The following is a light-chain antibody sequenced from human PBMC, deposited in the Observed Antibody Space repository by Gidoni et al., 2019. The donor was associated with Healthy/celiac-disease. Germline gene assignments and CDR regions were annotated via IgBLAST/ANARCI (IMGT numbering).Light chain of an antibody. CDR3: QQYNSYSGT. J-gene: IGKJ1*01. V-gene: IGKV1-5*03. CDR1: QSISSW. Sequence: DIQMTQSPSTLSASVGDRVTITCRASQSISSWLAWYQQKPGKAPKLLIYKASSLESGVPSRFSGSGSWTEFTLTISSLQPDDFATYYCQQYNSYSGTFGQXTKVEIK. CDR2: KAS.